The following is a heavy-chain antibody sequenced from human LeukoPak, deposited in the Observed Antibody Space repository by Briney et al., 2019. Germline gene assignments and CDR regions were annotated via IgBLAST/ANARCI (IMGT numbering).Heavy chain of an antibody. CDR1: GGSISSYY. Sequence: SETLSLTCTVSGGSISSYYWSWIRQPPGKGLEWIGYIYYSGSTNYNPSLKSRVTISVDTSKNHFSLKLSSVTAADTAVYNCARVGSSWPHYYFDYWGQGTLVTVSS. D-gene: IGHD6-13*01. V-gene: IGHV4-59*12. CDR3: ARVGSSWPHYYFDY. J-gene: IGHJ4*02. CDR2: IYYSGST.